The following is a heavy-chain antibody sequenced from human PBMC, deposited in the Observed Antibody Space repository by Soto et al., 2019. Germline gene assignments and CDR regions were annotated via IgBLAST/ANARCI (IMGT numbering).Heavy chain of an antibody. D-gene: IGHD3-10*01. CDR2: IYYSGST. V-gene: IGHV4-59*01. CDR3: ARSSRSGSTPYYYYMDV. J-gene: IGHJ6*03. CDR1: GGSISSYY. Sequence: SETLSLTCTVSGGSISSYYWSWIRQPPGKGLEWIGYIYYSGSTNYNPSLKSRVTISVDTSKNQFSLKLSSVTAADTAVYYCARSSRSGSTPYYYYMDVWGKGTTVTVSS.